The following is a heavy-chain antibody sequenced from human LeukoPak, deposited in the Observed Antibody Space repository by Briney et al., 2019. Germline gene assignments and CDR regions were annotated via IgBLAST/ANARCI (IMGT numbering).Heavy chain of an antibody. D-gene: IGHD3-10*01. J-gene: IGHJ3*02. CDR3: ARDPSRSRITTVQGVIDAFDI. CDR2: INPNSGGT. Sequence: ASVNVSCKASGYTFTGYYMHWVRQAPGQGLEWMGWINPNSGGTNYAQKFQGRVTMTRNTSISTACLELSRLRSDDTAVYYCARDPSRSRITTVQGVIDAFDIWGQGTMVTVSS. V-gene: IGHV1-2*02. CDR1: GYTFTGYY.